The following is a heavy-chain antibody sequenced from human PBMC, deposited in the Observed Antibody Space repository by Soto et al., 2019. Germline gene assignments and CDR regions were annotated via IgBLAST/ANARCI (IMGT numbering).Heavy chain of an antibody. CDR3: ARFSVRLRLETDAFDI. D-gene: IGHD3-16*01. Sequence: QVQLVQSGAEVKKPGASVKVSCKASGYTFTSYAMHWVRQAPGQRLEWMGWINAGNGNTKYSQKFQGRVTITRDTSVGTAYMELRSLRSKETAVYYCARFSVRLRLETDAFDICGQGTMVTLSS. CDR2: INAGNGNT. J-gene: IGHJ3*02. V-gene: IGHV1-3*01. CDR1: GYTFTSYA.